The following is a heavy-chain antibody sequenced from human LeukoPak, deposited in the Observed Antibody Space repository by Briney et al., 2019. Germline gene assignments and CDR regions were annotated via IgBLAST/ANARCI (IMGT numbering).Heavy chain of an antibody. CDR1: GFILNASV. V-gene: IGHV3-73*01. D-gene: IGHD3-3*01. Sequence: PGGSLKLSCAASGFILNASVIYWVRQASGKGLEWVGRIRSKDHAYATSYAASLKGRFTISRDDSKNMAYLQMNSLKIEDTAVYYCTSPIFSSIPSRPVDYWGQGTLVTVSS. CDR3: TSPIFSSIPSRPVDY. J-gene: IGHJ4*02. CDR2: IRSKDHAYAT.